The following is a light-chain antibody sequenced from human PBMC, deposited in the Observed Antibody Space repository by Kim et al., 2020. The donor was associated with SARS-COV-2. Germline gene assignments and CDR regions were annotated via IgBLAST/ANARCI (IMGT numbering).Light chain of an antibody. CDR2: AAS. CDR1: QSISTY. J-gene: IGKJ1*01. Sequence: AAVDDRVTITCRASQSISTYVRWYQQKPGKAPKFLIHAASSLQSGVPSRFSGSGSGTEFTLTISSLQPEDFATYYCQQSYNTPRTFGQGTKVDIK. CDR3: QQSYNTPRT. V-gene: IGKV1-39*01.